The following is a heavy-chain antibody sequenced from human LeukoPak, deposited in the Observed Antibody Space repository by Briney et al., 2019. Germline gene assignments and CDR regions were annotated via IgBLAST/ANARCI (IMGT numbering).Heavy chain of an antibody. Sequence: ASVKVSCKASGYTFTSYGISWVRQAPGQGLEWMGWISAYNGNTNYAQKLQGRVTMTTDTSTSTAYMELRSLRSDDTAVYYCARVIYYDSSGYYGHYYYYYYMDVWGKGTTVTVSS. CDR3: ARVIYYDSSGYYGHYYYYYYMDV. CDR1: GYTFTSYG. J-gene: IGHJ6*03. V-gene: IGHV1-18*01. CDR2: ISAYNGNT. D-gene: IGHD3-22*01.